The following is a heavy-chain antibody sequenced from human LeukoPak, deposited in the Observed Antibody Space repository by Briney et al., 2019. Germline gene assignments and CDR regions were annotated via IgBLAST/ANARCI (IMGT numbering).Heavy chain of an antibody. CDR2: IYYSGST. Sequence: SETQSLTCTVSGGSISSSSYYWGWIRQPPGKGLEWIGSIYYSGSTYYNPSLKSRVTISVDTSKNQFSLKLSSVTAADTAVYYCARHGADIVVVPSGSVVYWGQGTLVTVSS. J-gene: IGHJ4*02. V-gene: IGHV4-39*01. CDR3: ARHGADIVVVPSGSVVY. D-gene: IGHD2-2*01. CDR1: GGSISSSSYY.